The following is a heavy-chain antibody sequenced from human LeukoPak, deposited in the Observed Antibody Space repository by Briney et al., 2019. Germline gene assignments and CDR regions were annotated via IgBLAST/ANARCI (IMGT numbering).Heavy chain of an antibody. V-gene: IGHV4-30-4*01. Sequence: SETLSLTCTVSGGSISSAYYYWSWVRQPPGKGLEWIGYISYSGSTYYTPSLKSRVSISVDTFKNQFSLRLTSVTAADSAVYYCARGSSVLEPANWFDPWGQGTLVTVSS. CDR2: ISYSGST. CDR3: ARGSSVLEPANWFDP. D-gene: IGHD2-2*01. CDR1: GGSISSAYYY. J-gene: IGHJ5*02.